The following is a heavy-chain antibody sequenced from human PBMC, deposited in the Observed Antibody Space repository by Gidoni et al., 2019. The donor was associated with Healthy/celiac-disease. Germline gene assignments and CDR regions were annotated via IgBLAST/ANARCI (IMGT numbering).Heavy chain of an antibody. CDR2: IIPLFGTA. V-gene: IGHV1-69*01. D-gene: IGHD2-15*01. J-gene: IGHJ6*04. Sequence: QVQLVQSGAEVKKPGSSVQVSCKASGGTFSSYAISWVRQAPGQGLEWMGGIIPLFGTANYAQKFQGRVTITADESTSTAYMELSSLRSEDTAVYYCARGSVVVAATYYYYGMDVWGKGTTVTVSS. CDR1: GGTFSSYA. CDR3: ARGSVVVAATYYYYGMDV.